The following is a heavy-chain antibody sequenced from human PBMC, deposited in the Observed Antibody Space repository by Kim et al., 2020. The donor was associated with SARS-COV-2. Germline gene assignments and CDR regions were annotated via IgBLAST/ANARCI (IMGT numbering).Heavy chain of an antibody. CDR2: IYYSGST. V-gene: IGHV4-59*01. CDR3: ARDIAAAGLDY. J-gene: IGHJ4*02. Sequence: SETLSLTCTVSGGSISSYYWSWIRQPPGKGLEWIGYIYYSGSTNYNPSLKSRVTISVDTSKNQFSLKLSSVTAADTAVYYCARDIAAAGLDYWCQGTLVTVSS. CDR1: GGSISSYY. D-gene: IGHD6-13*01.